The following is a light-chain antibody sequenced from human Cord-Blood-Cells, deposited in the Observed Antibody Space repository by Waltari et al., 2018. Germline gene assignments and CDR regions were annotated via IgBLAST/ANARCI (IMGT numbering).Light chain of an antibody. CDR1: SSDVGGYNY. CDR3: CSDAGSFYV. J-gene: IGLJ1*01. CDR2: DVS. V-gene: IGLV2-11*01. Sequence: QSALTQPRSVSGSPGQSVTISCTGTSSDVGGYNYVSWYQQHPGKAPKLMIYDVSKRPSGVPDLFSGSKSGNTASLTISGLQAEDEADYYCCSDAGSFYVFGTGTKVTVL.